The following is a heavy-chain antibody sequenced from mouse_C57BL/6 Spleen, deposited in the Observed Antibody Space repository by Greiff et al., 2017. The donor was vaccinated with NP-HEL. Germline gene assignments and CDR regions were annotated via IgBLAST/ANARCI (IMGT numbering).Heavy chain of an antibody. D-gene: IGHD2-3*01. Sequence: EVKVVESGGGLVKPGGSLKLSCAASGFTFSDYGMHWVRQAPEKGLEWVAYISSGSSTIYYADTVKGRFTISRDNAKNTLFLQMTSLRSEDTAMYYCARPDGYYGMDYWGQGTSVTVSS. CDR1: GFTFSDYG. CDR3: ARPDGYYGMDY. J-gene: IGHJ4*01. V-gene: IGHV5-17*01. CDR2: ISSGSSTI.